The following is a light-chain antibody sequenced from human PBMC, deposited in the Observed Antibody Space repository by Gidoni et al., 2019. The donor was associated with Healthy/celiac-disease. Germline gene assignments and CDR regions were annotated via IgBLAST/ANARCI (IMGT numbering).Light chain of an antibody. V-gene: IGKV1-5*03. CDR2: KAS. J-gene: IGKJ1*01. CDR1: QSISSW. Sequence: DIQMTQSPSTLSASVGDRVTITCRASQSISSWLAWYQQKPGKAPKLLIYKASSLESGVPSRFRGSGSGTEFTPTISSLQPDDFATYYCQQYHSYSRTFGQGTKVEIK. CDR3: QQYHSYSRT.